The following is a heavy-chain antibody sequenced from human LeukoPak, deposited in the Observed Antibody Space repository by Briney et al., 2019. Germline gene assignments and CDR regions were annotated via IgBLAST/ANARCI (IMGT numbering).Heavy chain of an antibody. V-gene: IGHV3-23*01. J-gene: IGHJ5*02. CDR1: GFIFGSYA. Sequence: GGSLRLSCAASGFIFGSYAMSWVRQGPEKGLEWVSTISPSGSATYYADSVKGRFTVSRDNSKSTLYLQMNSLRDEDTALYHCARDKSASSPREWFDPWGQGTVVTVSS. CDR3: ARDKSASSPREWFDP. CDR2: ISPSGSAT. D-gene: IGHD6-6*01.